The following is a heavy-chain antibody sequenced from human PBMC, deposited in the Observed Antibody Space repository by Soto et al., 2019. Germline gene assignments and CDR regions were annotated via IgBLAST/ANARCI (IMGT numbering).Heavy chain of an antibody. V-gene: IGHV3-30-3*01. CDR1: GFTFSSYA. Sequence: GGSLRLSCAASGFTFSSYAMHWVRQAPGKGLEWVAVISYDGSNKYYADSVKGRFTISRDNSKNTLYLQMNSLRAEDTAVYYCAREWNRYDSAFDIWGQGTMVTVSS. D-gene: IGHD3-22*01. CDR2: ISYDGSNK. CDR3: AREWNRYDSAFDI. J-gene: IGHJ3*02.